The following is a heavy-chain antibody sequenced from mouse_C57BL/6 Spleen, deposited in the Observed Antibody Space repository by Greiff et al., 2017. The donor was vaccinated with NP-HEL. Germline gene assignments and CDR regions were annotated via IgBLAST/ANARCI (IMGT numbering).Heavy chain of an antibody. Sequence: EVQLVESGGGLVQPGGSMKLSCVASGFTFSNYWMNWVRQSPEKGLEWVAQIRLKSDNYATHYAESVKGRFTISRDDSKSSVYLQMNNLRAEDTGIYYCTGGYYYGSSYVFDYWGQGTTLTVSS. CDR1: GFTFSNYW. V-gene: IGHV6-3*01. CDR3: TGGYYYGSSYVFDY. CDR2: IRLKSDNYAT. J-gene: IGHJ2*01. D-gene: IGHD1-1*01.